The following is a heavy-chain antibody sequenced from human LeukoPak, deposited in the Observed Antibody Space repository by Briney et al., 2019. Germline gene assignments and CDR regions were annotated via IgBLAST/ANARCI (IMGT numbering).Heavy chain of an antibody. CDR2: IIPIFGTA. J-gene: IGHJ6*03. V-gene: IGHV1-69*13. Sequence: SVKVSCKASGGTFSSYAISWVRQAPGQGLEWMGGIIPIFGTANYAQKFQGRVTITADESTSTAYMELSSLRSEDTAVYYCARESGYWSSTSCYGYYYYMDVWVKGTTVTVSS. D-gene: IGHD2-2*01. CDR1: GGTFSSYA. CDR3: ARESGYWSSTSCYGYYYYMDV.